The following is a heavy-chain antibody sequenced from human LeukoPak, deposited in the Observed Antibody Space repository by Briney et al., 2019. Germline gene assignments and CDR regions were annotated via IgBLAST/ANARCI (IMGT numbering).Heavy chain of an antibody. D-gene: IGHD6-13*01. CDR1: GGTFSSYA. V-gene: IGHV1-69*05. J-gene: IGHJ4*02. CDR3: ARDLGIAAAGT. Sequence: GASVKVSCKASGGTFSSYAISWVRQAPGQGLEWMGRIIPIFGTANYAQKFQGRVTITTDEPTSTAYMELSSLRSEDTAVYYCARDLGIAAAGTWGQGTLVTVSS. CDR2: IIPIFGTA.